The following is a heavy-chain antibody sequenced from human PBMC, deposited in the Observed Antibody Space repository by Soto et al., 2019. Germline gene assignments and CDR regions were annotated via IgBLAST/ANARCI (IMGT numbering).Heavy chain of an antibody. CDR1: GGFVSSGSHY. CDR3: ARDRSDESNSFDAFDI. Sequence: QVQLQESGPGLVKPSDTLSLTCTVSGGFVSSGSHYWSWIRQPPGKGLEWIAYISHTGSTNYNPSVKSRVTISVDMSKNQFSLRLDSVTAADTAVYYCARDRSDESNSFDAFDIWGQGTMVTVSS. D-gene: IGHD1-1*01. V-gene: IGHV4-61*01. CDR2: ISHTGST. J-gene: IGHJ3*02.